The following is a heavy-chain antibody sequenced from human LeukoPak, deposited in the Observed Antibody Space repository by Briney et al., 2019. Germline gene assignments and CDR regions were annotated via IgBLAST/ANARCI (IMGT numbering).Heavy chain of an antibody. CDR3: AKDFDPALVSRHFDY. D-gene: IGHD3-9*01. Sequence: PGGSLRLSCAACGFTFSIYAMSCVRQAPGGGLEWVSAIIGSGGSTYYADSVKGRFTISRDNHKHTLYTQMNRLRPEDTDVYYCAKDFDPALVSRHFDYWGQGTLVTVSS. CDR2: IIGSGGST. CDR1: GFTFSIYA. V-gene: IGHV3-23*01. J-gene: IGHJ4*02.